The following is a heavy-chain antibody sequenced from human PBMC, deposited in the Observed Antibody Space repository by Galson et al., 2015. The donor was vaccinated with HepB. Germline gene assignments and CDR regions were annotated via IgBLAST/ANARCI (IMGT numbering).Heavy chain of an antibody. CDR2: IIPIFGTA. CDR3: ARGLAVAGPDAFDI. D-gene: IGHD6-19*01. V-gene: IGHV1-69*13. Sequence: SVKVSCKASGGTFSSYAISWVRQAPGQGLEWMGGIIPIFGTANYAQKFQGRVTITADESTSTAYMELSSLRSEDTAVYYCARGLAVAGPDAFDIWGQGTMVTVSS. J-gene: IGHJ3*02. CDR1: GGTFSSYA.